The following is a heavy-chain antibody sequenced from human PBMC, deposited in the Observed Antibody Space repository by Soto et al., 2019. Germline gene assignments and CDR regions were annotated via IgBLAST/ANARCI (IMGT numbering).Heavy chain of an antibody. D-gene: IGHD6-6*01. J-gene: IGHJ6*02. CDR3: ARERIAARPTSYYYYGMDV. Sequence: QVQLVQSGAEVKKPGSSVKVSCKASGGTFSSYAISWVRQAPGQGLEWMGGIIPIFGTANYAQKFQGRVTITADESTSTAYMELSSPRSEDTAVYYCARERIAARPTSYYYYGMDVWGQGTTVTVSS. CDR1: GGTFSSYA. CDR2: IIPIFGTA. V-gene: IGHV1-69*01.